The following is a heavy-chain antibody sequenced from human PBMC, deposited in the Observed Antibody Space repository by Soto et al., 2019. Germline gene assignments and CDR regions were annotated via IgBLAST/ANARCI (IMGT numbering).Heavy chain of an antibody. V-gene: IGHV3-23*01. CDR3: ARDFSGKNDAFDI. CDR1: GFPFSTYT. D-gene: IGHD3-10*01. J-gene: IGHJ3*02. CDR2: ISASGGST. Sequence: PWGSLRLSCVGSGFPFSTYTINWVRQTPGKGLDWVSAISASGGSTYYADSVKGRFTVSRDNSKNTLYLQMNSLRAEDTAVYYCARDFSGKNDAFDIWGQGTVVTVSS.